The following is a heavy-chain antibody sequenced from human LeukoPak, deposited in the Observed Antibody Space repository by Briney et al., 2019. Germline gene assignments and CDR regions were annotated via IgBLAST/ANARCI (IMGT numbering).Heavy chain of an antibody. D-gene: IGHD3-10*01. V-gene: IGHV3-30-3*01. CDR1: GFTFSSYP. CDR3: ARTMAAATYDY. CDR2: ISYDGSNK. Sequence: PGGSLRLSCAASGFTFSSYPMHWVRQAPGKGLEWVAVISYDGSNKYYTDSVKGRFTISRDNSKNTLYLQMNSLRTDDTAVYYCARTMAAATYDYWGQGTLVTVSS. J-gene: IGHJ4*02.